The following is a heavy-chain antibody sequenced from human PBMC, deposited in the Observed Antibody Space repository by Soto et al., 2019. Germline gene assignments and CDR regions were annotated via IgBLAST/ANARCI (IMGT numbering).Heavy chain of an antibody. CDR1: GYSFTSYW. D-gene: IGHD3-22*01. CDR3: ARFLLGYYDSSGYPDY. V-gene: IGHV5-51*01. J-gene: IGHJ4*02. CDR2: IYPGDSDT. Sequence: EESLKISCKGSGYSFTSYWIGWVRQMPGKGLEWMGIIYPGDSDTRYSPSFQGQVTISADTSTSTAYMELRSLRSDDTAVYYCARFLLGYYDSSGYPDYWGQGTLVTVSS.